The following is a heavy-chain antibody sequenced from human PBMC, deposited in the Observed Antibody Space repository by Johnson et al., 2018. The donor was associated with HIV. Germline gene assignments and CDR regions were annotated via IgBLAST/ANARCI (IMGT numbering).Heavy chain of an antibody. Sequence: LLVESGGGLVKPGGSLRLSCAASGFTFDDYAMHWVRQAPGKGLEWVSGISWNSGSIGYADSVTGRFTISRDNAKNSLYLQMNSLRAEDTALYYCAKDASTLGGDAFDIWGQGTMVTVSS. V-gene: IGHV3-9*01. CDR2: ISWNSGSI. CDR3: AKDASTLGGDAFDI. D-gene: IGHD3-16*01. J-gene: IGHJ3*02. CDR1: GFTFDDYA.